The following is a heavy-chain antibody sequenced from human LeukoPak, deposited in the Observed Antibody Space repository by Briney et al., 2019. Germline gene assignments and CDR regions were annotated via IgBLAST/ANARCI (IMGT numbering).Heavy chain of an antibody. V-gene: IGHV1-2*02. Sequence: GASVEVSCKASGYTFTGYYMHWVRQAPGQGLEWMGWINPNSGDTNYAQKFQGRVTMTRDTSISTAYMELSRLRSDDTAVYYCARDHSLLMVYAFFDYWGQGTLVTVSS. J-gene: IGHJ4*02. CDR1: GYTFTGYY. CDR3: ARDHSLLMVYAFFDY. D-gene: IGHD2-8*01. CDR2: INPNSGDT.